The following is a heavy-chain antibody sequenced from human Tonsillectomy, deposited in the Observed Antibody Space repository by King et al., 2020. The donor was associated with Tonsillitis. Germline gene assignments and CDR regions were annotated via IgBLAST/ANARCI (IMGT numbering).Heavy chain of an antibody. CDR1: GDSITTYY. CDR2: IYPSGSS. CDR3: ARDQRGSSDVDAFEI. J-gene: IGHJ3*02. V-gene: IGHV4-4*07. Sequence: VQLQESGPGLVKPSETLSLTCTVSGDSITTYYWSWIRQSAGKGLEWIGHIYPSGSSRYNPSLESRVTMSADTSKNHFSLKLSSVTAADTAVYYCARDQRGSSDVDAFEIWGQGTTVTVSS. D-gene: IGHD6-6*01.